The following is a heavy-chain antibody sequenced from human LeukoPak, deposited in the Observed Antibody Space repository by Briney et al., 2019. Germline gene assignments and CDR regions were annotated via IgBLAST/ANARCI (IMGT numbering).Heavy chain of an antibody. D-gene: IGHD3-9*01. CDR1: GYTFTSYG. V-gene: IGHV1-18*01. J-gene: IGHJ5*02. CDR3: AREYYHILTGANWFDP. Sequence: ASVKVSCKASGYTFTSYGISWVRQAPGQGLEWMGWISAYNGNTNYAQKLQGRVTMTTDTSTSTAYMELRSLRSDDTAVYYCAREYYHILTGANWFDPWGQGTLVTVSS. CDR2: ISAYNGNT.